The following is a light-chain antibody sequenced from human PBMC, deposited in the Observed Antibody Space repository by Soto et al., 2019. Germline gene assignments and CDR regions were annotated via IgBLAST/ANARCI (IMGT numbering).Light chain of an antibody. V-gene: IGKV3-15*01. CDR2: GAS. CDR1: QSVSSK. CDR3: QQYNDWPPA. Sequence: ETVMTQSPATLSLSPGARATLSCRASQSVSSKLAWYQQKPGQAPRFLINGASTRATGIPARFRGSGSGTEFTLTIDSLQSEDFAVYYCQQYNDWPPAFGGGTKVEIK. J-gene: IGKJ4*01.